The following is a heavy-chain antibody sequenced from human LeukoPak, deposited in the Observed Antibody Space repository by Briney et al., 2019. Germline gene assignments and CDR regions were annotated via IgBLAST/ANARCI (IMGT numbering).Heavy chain of an antibody. J-gene: IGHJ4*02. Sequence: ASVKVSCKASGYTFTGYYMHWVRQAPGQGLEWMGWINPNSGGTKYAQKFQGRVTMTRDMSISTAYVELSRLRPDDTAVYYCARGRSGELTWAFTLDSWGQGTLVTVSS. CDR2: INPNSGGT. CDR3: ARGRSGELTWAFTLDS. D-gene: IGHD3-10*01. CDR1: GYTFTGYY. V-gene: IGHV1-2*02.